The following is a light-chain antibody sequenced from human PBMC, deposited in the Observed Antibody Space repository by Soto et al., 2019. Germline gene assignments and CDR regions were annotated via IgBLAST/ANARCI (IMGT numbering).Light chain of an antibody. CDR2: DVS. CDR1: SSDLGAYNY. V-gene: IGLV2-14*03. Sequence: QSALTQPASVSGSPGQSITISCTGTSSDLGAYNYVSWYQHHPGKAPKLMIYDVSNRPSGVSNRFSGSKSGNTASLTISGLQSEDEADYYCSSYTSSSASTYVVGTGTKVTVL. CDR3: SSYTSSSASTYV. J-gene: IGLJ1*01.